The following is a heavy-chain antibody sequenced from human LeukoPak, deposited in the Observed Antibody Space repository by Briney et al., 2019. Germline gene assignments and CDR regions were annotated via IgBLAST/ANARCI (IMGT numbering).Heavy chain of an antibody. CDR2: IWNDGNKK. Sequence: PGGSLRLSCAASGFTFSTYGMHWVRQAPGKGLEWVALIWNDGNKKNRADSVKGRVPISRDDSKSILYLQMDSLRAEDTAVYYCARGAITMIVDWGQGTLVTVSS. CDR1: GFTFSTYG. J-gene: IGHJ4*02. V-gene: IGHV3-33*01. D-gene: IGHD3-22*01. CDR3: ARGAITMIVD.